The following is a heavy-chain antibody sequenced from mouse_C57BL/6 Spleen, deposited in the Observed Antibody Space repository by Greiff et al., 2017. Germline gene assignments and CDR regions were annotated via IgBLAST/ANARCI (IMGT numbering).Heavy chain of an antibody. CDR1: GFSLTSYG. J-gene: IGHJ3*01. D-gene: IGHD4-1*01. V-gene: IGHV2-2*01. CDR2: IWSGGST. Sequence: VKLMESGPGLVQPSQSLSITCTVSGFSLTSYGVHWVPQSPGKGLEWLGVIWSGGSTDYNAAFISRLSISKDNSKSKVFFKMNSLLADDTAIYYCARNYPGNQAWFAYWGQGTLVTVSA. CDR3: ARNYPGNQAWFAY.